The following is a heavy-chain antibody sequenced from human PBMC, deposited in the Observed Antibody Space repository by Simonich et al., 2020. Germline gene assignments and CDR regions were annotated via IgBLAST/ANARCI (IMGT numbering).Heavy chain of an antibody. CDR3: ARDLGSSYYFDY. CDR2: ISYDGSNK. J-gene: IGHJ4*02. CDR1: GLTFSSYA. Sequence: GGGVVQPGRSLRLSCAASGLTFSSYAMHGVRRAPGKGLEWVAVISYDGSNKYYADSVKGRFTFSRDNSKNTLYLQMNSLRAEDTAVYYCARDLGSSYYFDYWGQGTLVTVSS. V-gene: IGHV3-30*07. D-gene: IGHD6-6*01.